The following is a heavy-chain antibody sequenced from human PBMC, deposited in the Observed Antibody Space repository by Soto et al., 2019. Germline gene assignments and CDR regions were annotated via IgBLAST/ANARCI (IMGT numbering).Heavy chain of an antibody. CDR1: GFTFSSYT. V-gene: IGHV3-48*01. D-gene: IGHD6-19*01. CDR2: ISSSSSTI. Sequence: PGGSLRLSCAASGFTFSSYTMNWVRQAPGKGLEWVSYISSSSSTIYYTGSVKGRFTVSRDNAKMYLQMNSLRAEDTAVYYCARDLESAVAGKPYNWFDPWGQGTLVTVSS. CDR3: ARDLESAVAGKPYNWFDP. J-gene: IGHJ5*02.